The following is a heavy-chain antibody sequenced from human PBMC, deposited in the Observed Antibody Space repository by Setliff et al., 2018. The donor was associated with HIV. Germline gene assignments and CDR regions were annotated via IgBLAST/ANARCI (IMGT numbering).Heavy chain of an antibody. CDR3: ARLRLYNSALDY. D-gene: IGHD3-10*01. CDR1: GFTFSTYW. V-gene: IGHV3-7*01. Sequence: GGSLRLSCAASGFTFSTYWMSWVRQAPGKGLEWVASINHDASESHYVDSVKGRFTISRDNSKNTLYLQMNSLRPEDTAVYYCARLRLYNSALDYWGQGTLVTVSS. CDR2: INHDASES. J-gene: IGHJ4*02.